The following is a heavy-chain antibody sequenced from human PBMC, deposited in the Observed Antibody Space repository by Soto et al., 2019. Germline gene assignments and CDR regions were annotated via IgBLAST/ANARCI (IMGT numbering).Heavy chain of an antibody. V-gene: IGHV3-48*02. J-gene: IGHJ3*02. Sequence: EVQLVESGGGLVQPGGSLRLSCAASGFTFSYYSMNWVRQAPGKGLEWLSYISTSGSTKYYADSVKGRLTISRDNANDSLYQQMSSLRDEDTAVYYCARVEGGLDIWGQGTMATVSS. CDR3: ARVEGGLDI. D-gene: IGHD3-16*01. CDR1: GFTFSYYS. CDR2: ISTSGSTK.